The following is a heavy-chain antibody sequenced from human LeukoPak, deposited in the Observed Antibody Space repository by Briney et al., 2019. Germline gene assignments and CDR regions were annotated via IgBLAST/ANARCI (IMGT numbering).Heavy chain of an antibody. CDR2: INPNSGGT. D-gene: IGHD3-22*01. Sequence: ASVEVSCKASGYTFTGYYMHWVRQAPGQGLEWMGRINPNSGGTNYAQKFQGRVTMTRDTSISTAYMELSRLRSDDTALYYCARWRYYYDSSSQLDYWGQGTLVTVSS. V-gene: IGHV1-2*06. CDR3: ARWRYYYDSSSQLDY. CDR1: GYTFTGYY. J-gene: IGHJ4*02.